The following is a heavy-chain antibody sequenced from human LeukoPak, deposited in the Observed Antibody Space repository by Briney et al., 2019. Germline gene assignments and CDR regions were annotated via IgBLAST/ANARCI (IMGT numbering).Heavy chain of an antibody. V-gene: IGHV3-53*01. CDR3: AREGRYSYGFNY. J-gene: IGHJ4*02. Sequence: GGSLRLSCAASGFTVSSNYMSWVRQAPGKGLEWVSVIYSGGSTYYADSVKGRFTISRDNSKNTLYLQMNSLRGEDTAVYYCAREGRYSYGFNYWGQGTLVTVSS. CDR2: IYSGGST. D-gene: IGHD5-18*01. CDR1: GFTVSSNY.